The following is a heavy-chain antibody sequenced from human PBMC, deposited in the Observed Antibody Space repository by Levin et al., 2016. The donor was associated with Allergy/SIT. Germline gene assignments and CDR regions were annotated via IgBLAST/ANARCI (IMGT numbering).Heavy chain of an antibody. D-gene: IGHD3-16*01. J-gene: IGHJ4*02. Sequence: WIRQPPGKGLEWIGSIYYSGNTFYNPSLKSRATISLDTSNNQFSLELSSVTAADTAIYYCARHGFGLPANIPRLLDYWGQGTLVTVSS. CDR3: ARHGFGLPANIPRLLDY. V-gene: IGHV4-39*01. CDR2: IYYSGNT.